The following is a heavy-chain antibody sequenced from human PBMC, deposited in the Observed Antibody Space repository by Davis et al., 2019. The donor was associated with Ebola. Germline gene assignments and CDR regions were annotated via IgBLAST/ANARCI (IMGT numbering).Heavy chain of an antibody. J-gene: IGHJ4*02. CDR2: ISSSSSYI. D-gene: IGHD3-22*01. CDR1: GFTFSSYS. V-gene: IGHV3-21*01. CDR3: ARDRLAYYYDSSGSPCDY. Sequence: GESLKISCAASGFTFSSYSMNWVRQAPGKGLEWVSSISSSSSYIYYADSVKGRFTISRDNAKNSLYLQMNSLRAGDTAVYYCARDRLAYYYDSSGSPCDYWGQGTLVTVSS.